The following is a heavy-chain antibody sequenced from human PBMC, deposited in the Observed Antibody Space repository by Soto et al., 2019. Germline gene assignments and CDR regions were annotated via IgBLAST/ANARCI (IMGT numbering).Heavy chain of an antibody. Sequence: LRLSCAASGFTFSSYEMNWVRQAPGKGLEWVSYISSSGSIIYYADSVKGRFTISRDNAKNSLYLQMNSLRAEDTAVYYCARGVLYYYDSSGYPHWFDTWGQGTLVTVSS. J-gene: IGHJ5*02. V-gene: IGHV3-48*03. CDR2: ISSSGSII. CDR3: ARGVLYYYDSSGYPHWFDT. CDR1: GFTFSSYE. D-gene: IGHD3-22*01.